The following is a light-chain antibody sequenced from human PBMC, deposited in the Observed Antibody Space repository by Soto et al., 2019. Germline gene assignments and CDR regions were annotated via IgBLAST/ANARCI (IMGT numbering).Light chain of an antibody. J-gene: IGKJ1*01. Sequence: VMTPSPATLSVSPVEPSPLSGRASQTVSSNLAWYHQKPGQAPRLLIYGASTRATGIPARFSGSGSGTEFTLTISSLQSEDFAVYYCQKHNDWPATCGQGNKGDIK. CDR3: QKHNDWPAT. CDR1: QTVSSN. V-gene: IGKV3-15*01. CDR2: GAS.